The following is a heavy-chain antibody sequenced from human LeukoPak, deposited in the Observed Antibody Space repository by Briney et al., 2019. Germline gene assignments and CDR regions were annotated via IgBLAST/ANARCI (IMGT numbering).Heavy chain of an antibody. CDR3: ARHLLGEAYFMDY. CDR1: GYNFASYW. D-gene: IGHD1-26*01. Sequence: GESLKISCKGSGYNFASYWIGWVRQVPGKGLEWMGIIYPGDSNTKYNPSFQGQVTISADKSISTAYLQWSSLKASDTAMYYCARHLLGEAYFMDYWGQGTLVTVSS. J-gene: IGHJ4*02. V-gene: IGHV5-51*01. CDR2: IYPGDSNT.